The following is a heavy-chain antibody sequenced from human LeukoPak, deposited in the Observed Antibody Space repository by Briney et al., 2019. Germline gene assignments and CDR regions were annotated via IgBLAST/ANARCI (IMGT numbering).Heavy chain of an antibody. CDR2: INSGGSST. Sequence: GGSLRLSCAASGFTFSSHWMHWVRHVPGKGLVWVSRINSGGSSTDYADSVKGRFTMSRDNAKNTLYLQMNRLRDEDTAVYYCAREDYESYYFDYWGQGTLVTVSS. CDR1: GFTFSSHW. D-gene: IGHD4-17*01. V-gene: IGHV3-74*01. J-gene: IGHJ4*02. CDR3: AREDYESYYFDY.